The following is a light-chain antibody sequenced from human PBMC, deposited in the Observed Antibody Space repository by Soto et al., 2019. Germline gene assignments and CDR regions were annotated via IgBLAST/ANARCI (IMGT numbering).Light chain of an antibody. CDR3: QQANSCPIT. J-gene: IGKJ5*01. CDR1: QDIGGR. CDR2: GAS. V-gene: IGKV1-12*01. Sequence: DIHITQSPSCVAASVGDRISITCRASQDIGGRLAWFQQKPGKAPTLLIHGASSLQSGVPPRYSGSGYGTDFTLTISSLQPEDFATYYCQQANSCPITFGQGTRLEIK.